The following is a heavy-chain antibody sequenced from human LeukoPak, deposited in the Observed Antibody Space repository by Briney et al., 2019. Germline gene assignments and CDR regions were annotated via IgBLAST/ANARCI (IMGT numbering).Heavy chain of an antibody. J-gene: IGHJ5*02. CDR1: GGSISSYY. Sequence: SETLSLTCTVSGGSISSYYWSWIRQPAGKGLEWIGRIYTSGNTNYNPSLKSRVTMSVDTSKNQFSLKLSSVTAADTAVYYCARDPGYSSGLRWFDPWGQGTLVTVSS. CDR3: ARDPGYSSGLRWFDP. V-gene: IGHV4-4*07. CDR2: IYTSGNT. D-gene: IGHD6-19*01.